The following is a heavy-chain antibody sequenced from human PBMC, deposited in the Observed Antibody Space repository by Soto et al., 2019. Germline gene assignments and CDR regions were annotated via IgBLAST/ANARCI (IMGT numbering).Heavy chain of an antibody. CDR1: GGSVSSGSYY. V-gene: IGHV4-61*01. J-gene: IGHJ6*02. D-gene: IGHD1-7*01. CDR2: IYYSGST. Sequence: PEETLSLTCTVSGGSVSSGSYYWSWIRQPPGKGLEWIGYIYYSGSTNYNPSLKSRVTISVDMSKNQFSLKLSSVTAADTAVYYCAREAASELELGMDVWGQGTTVTVSS. CDR3: AREAASELELGMDV.